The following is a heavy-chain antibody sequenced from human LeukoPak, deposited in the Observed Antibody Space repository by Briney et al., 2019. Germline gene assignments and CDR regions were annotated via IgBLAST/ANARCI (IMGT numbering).Heavy chain of an antibody. J-gene: IGHJ4*02. V-gene: IGHV4-59*01. D-gene: IGHD2/OR15-2a*01. CDR1: VGSISTYY. CDR3: ARGATSLSYFDS. Sequence: SETLSLTCTVSVGSISTYYWSWIRQPPGKGLEWIGYIYYSGSTNYNPSLKSRVTISEDTSKNQFSLKLSSVTAADTAVYYCARGATSLSYFDSRGQGTLVTVSS. CDR2: IYYSGST.